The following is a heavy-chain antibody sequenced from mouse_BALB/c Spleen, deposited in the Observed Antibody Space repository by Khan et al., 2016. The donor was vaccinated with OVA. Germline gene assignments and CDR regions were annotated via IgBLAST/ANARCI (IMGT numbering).Heavy chain of an antibody. Sequence: QIQLVQSGPELKKPGETVKISCKAFGYTFKDYVMNWVKQSPGAGLKWMGWMNTYTGEPTYADDFEGRFAFALETSAFTAYLQISSLQEKDTVTYFCVGFHGGYWGQGTALTVSS. J-gene: IGHJ2*01. D-gene: IGHD3-3*01. CDR3: VGFHGGY. CDR1: GYTFKDYV. CDR2: MNTYTGEP. V-gene: IGHV9-3-1*01.